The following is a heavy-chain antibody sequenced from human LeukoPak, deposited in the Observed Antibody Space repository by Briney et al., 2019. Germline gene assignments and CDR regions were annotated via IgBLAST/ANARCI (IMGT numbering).Heavy chain of an antibody. CDR3: ARIAAAGVSHFDY. V-gene: IGHV4-39*07. J-gene: IGHJ4*02. Sequence: SETLSLTCTVSGGSISSSSYYWGWIRQPPGKGLEWIGSIYYSGSTYYNPSLKSRVTISVDTSKNQFSLKLSSVTAADTAVYYCARIAAAGVSHFDYWGQGTLVTVSS. CDR2: IYYSGST. CDR1: GGSISSSSYY. D-gene: IGHD6-13*01.